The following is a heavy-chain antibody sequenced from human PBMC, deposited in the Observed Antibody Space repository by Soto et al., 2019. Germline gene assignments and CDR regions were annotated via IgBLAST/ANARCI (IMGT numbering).Heavy chain of an antibody. CDR3: ARGDSSSWPAYYYYGMDV. D-gene: IGHD6-13*01. J-gene: IGHJ6*02. Sequence: QVQLVESGGGVVQPGRSLRLSCAASGFTFSSYGMHWVRQAPGKGLEWVAVISYDGSNKYYADSVKGRLTISRDNSKNTLYLQMNSLRAEDTAVYYCARGDSSSWPAYYYYGMDVWGQGTTVTVSS. CDR2: ISYDGSNK. CDR1: GFTFSSYG. V-gene: IGHV3-30*03.